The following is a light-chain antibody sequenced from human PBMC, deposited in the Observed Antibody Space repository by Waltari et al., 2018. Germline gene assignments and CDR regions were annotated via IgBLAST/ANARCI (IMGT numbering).Light chain of an antibody. J-gene: IGLJ3*02. Sequence: QSVLTQPPSASGTPGQRVTISCSGSTSNIGSNTANWYQQLPGTAPKLLIYTNNQRPSGVPDRFSGSKSGTSASLAISGLQSEDEADYYCAVWDDSLSGPGFGGGTKVTVL. CDR3: AVWDDSLSGPG. CDR2: TNN. V-gene: IGLV1-44*01. CDR1: TSNIGSNT.